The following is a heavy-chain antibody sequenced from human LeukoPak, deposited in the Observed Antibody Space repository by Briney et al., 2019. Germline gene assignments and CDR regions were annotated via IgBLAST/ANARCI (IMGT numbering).Heavy chain of an antibody. CDR3: ARAPSEIGGYYPEYFRH. Sequence: GGSLRLSCAASGFTFSTYWMHWVRQAPGKGLVWASRIKSDGGTNYADSVKGRFTISRDNAKKTVSLQMNSLRPEDTGVYYCARAPSEIGGYYPEYFRHWGQGTLVTVSS. CDR2: IKSDGGT. CDR1: GFTFSTYW. J-gene: IGHJ1*01. D-gene: IGHD3-22*01. V-gene: IGHV3-74*01.